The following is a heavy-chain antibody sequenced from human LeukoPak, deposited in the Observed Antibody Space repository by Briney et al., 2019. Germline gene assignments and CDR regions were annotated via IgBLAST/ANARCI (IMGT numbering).Heavy chain of an antibody. CDR3: ALRQSPKIAAAGVFDY. CDR1: GFTFDDYA. V-gene: IGHV3-9*01. Sequence: GGSLRLSCAASGFTFDDYAMHWVRQAPGKGLEWVSGISWNSGSIGYADSVKGRFTISRDNAKNSLYLQMNSLRAEDTALYYCALRQSPKIAAAGVFDYWGQGTLVTVSS. J-gene: IGHJ4*02. D-gene: IGHD6-13*01. CDR2: ISWNSGSI.